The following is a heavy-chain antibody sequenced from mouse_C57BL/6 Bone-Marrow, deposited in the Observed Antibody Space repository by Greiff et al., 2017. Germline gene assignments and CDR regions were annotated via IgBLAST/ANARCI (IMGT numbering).Heavy chain of an antibody. CDR3: ARAHFYYGNSAWFAY. V-gene: IGHV1-64*01. CDR2: IHPNSGST. Sequence: QVQLQQPGAELVKPGASVKLSCKASGYTFTSYWMHWVKQRPGQGLEWIGMIHPNSGSTNYNEKFKSKATLTVDKSSSTAYMQLSSLTAEDSAVYYCARAHFYYGNSAWFAYWGQGTLVTVSA. J-gene: IGHJ3*01. D-gene: IGHD2-1*01. CDR1: GYTFTSYW.